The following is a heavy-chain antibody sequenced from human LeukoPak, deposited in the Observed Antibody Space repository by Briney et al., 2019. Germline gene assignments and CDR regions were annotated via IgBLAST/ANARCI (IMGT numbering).Heavy chain of an antibody. D-gene: IGHD3-10*01. J-gene: IGHJ5*02. CDR1: GGSICSGDYY. V-gene: IGHV4-30-4*08. CDR3: ACEVRPWNWFDP. Sequence: PSETLSLTCTVSGGSICSGDYYWSWIRQPPGKGLEWIGYIYYSGSTYYNPSLKSRVTISVDTSKNQFSLKLSSVTAADTAVYYCACEVRPWNWFDPWGQGTLVTVSS. CDR2: IYYSGST.